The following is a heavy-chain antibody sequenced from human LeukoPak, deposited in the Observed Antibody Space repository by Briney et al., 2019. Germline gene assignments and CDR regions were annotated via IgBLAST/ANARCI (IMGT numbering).Heavy chain of an antibody. Sequence: GSSVKVSCKASGGTFSSYAISWVRQAAGQGLEWMGGIIPIFGTANYAQKFQGRVTITADKSTSTAYMELSSLRSEDTAVYYCAKDMDVGGYGSGSYFDYWGQGTLVTVSS. CDR1: GGTFSSYA. J-gene: IGHJ4*02. D-gene: IGHD3-10*01. CDR2: IIPIFGTA. V-gene: IGHV1-69*06. CDR3: AKDMDVGGYGSGSYFDY.